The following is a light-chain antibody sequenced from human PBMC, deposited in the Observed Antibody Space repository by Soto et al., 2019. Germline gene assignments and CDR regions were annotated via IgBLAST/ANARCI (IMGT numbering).Light chain of an antibody. CDR2: DAS. V-gene: IGKV3-20*01. Sequence: EFVLTQSPGTLVLSPGERATLSCRASQTVRNNYLAWYQQKHGKAPRLLIYDASSRDTGIPDRFSGGGSGTDFTLTISRLEAEDFAVYYCQQFSSYPLTFGGGTKVDIK. CDR3: QQFSSYPLT. J-gene: IGKJ4*01. CDR1: QTVRNNY.